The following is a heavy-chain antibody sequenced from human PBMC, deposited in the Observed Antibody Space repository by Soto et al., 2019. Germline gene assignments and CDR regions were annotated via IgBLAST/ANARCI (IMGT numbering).Heavy chain of an antibody. J-gene: IGHJ4*02. D-gene: IGHD2-2*01. CDR2: IWSDGSSR. Sequence: QVQLLESGGGVVQPGKSLRLSCAASGIPFSASGMHWVRQAPGKGLEWVAMIWSDGSSRYYADSVKGRFTISRDNSQNTRFLQMDSLRVEDTALYYCARDRGVVDLDHWGQGTLVTVSS. CDR3: ARDRGVVDLDH. CDR1: GIPFSASG. V-gene: IGHV3-33*01.